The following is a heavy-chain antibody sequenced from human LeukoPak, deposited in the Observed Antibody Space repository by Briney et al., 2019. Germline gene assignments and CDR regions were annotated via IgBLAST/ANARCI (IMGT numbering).Heavy chain of an antibody. CDR3: ARDDCSGGSCYYFDY. CDR2: IKQDGSEK. J-gene: IGHJ4*02. V-gene: IGHV3-7*01. CDR1: GLAFTNSW. D-gene: IGHD2-15*01. Sequence: PGGSLRLSCAASGLAFTNSWMSWVRQTPGEGLEWVANIKQDGSEKYYVDSVKGRFTISRDNAKNSLYLQMNSLRAEDTAVYYCARDDCSGGSCYYFDYWGQGTLVTVSS.